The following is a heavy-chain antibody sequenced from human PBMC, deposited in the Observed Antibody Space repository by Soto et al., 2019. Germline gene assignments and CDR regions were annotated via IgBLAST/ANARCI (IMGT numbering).Heavy chain of an antibody. J-gene: IGHJ3*02. D-gene: IGHD3-22*01. CDR3: ARAPGSPMIVVVIDAFDI. V-gene: IGHV3-20*04. CDR1: GFTFDDYG. Sequence: PGGSLRLSCAASGFTFDDYGMSWVRQAPGKGLEWVSGINWNGGSTGYADSVKGRFTISRDNAKNSLYLQMNSLRAEDTALYYCARAPGSPMIVVVIDAFDIWGQGTMVTVSS. CDR2: INWNGGST.